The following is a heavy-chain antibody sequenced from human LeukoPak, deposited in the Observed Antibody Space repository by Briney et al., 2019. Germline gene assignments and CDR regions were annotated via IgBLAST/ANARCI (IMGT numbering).Heavy chain of an antibody. Sequence: PGGSLRLSCAASGFTFSSYAMSWVRQAPGKGLEWVSAISGSGGSTYYADSVKGRFTISRDNSKNTLYPQMNSLRAEDTAVYYCAKGTMIDYYFDYWGQGTLVTVSS. CDR3: AKGTMIDYYFDY. CDR1: GFTFSSYA. V-gene: IGHV3-23*01. CDR2: ISGSGGST. D-gene: IGHD3-22*01. J-gene: IGHJ4*02.